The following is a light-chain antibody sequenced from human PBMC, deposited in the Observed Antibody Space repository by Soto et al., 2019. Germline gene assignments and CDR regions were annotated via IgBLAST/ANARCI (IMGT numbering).Light chain of an antibody. CDR2: QAS. CDR3: QQYNTYSGT. J-gene: IGKJ1*01. V-gene: IGKV1-5*03. CDR1: QSINSW. Sequence: DFKMTQSPSTLSASVGDRVTITCRASQSINSWLAWYQQKPGKAPKLLIHQASTLENGVPSRFSGSGSGTEFTLTISSLQPDDFVTYYCQQYNTYSGTLGQGTKVEIK.